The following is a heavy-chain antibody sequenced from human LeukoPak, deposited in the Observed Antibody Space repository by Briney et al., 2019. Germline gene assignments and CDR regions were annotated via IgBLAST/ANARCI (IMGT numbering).Heavy chain of an antibody. Sequence: SVKVSCKTSGGTFNNSAIRWVRQAPGQGLEWLGGIMPLFGTAVYAQKFQGRVTITKHESTRTVYLELTSLTSDDTAVYYCARDVHGDYGSGWFDPWGQGTLVSVSS. J-gene: IGHJ5*02. CDR1: GGTFNNSA. CDR3: ARDVHGDYGSGWFDP. V-gene: IGHV1-69*05. CDR2: IMPLFGTA. D-gene: IGHD4-17*01.